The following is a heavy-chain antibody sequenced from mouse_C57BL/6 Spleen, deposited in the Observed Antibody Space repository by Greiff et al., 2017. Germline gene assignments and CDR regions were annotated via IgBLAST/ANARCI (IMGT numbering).Heavy chain of an antibody. CDR1: GYSITSGYY. CDR2: ISYDGSN. D-gene: IGHD2-12*01. CDR3: ARDQDYSHWYFDV. Sequence: EVQLQESGPGLVKPSQSLSLTCSVTGYSITSGYYWNWIRQFPGNKLEWMGYISYDGSNNYNPSLKNRISITRDTSKNQFFLKLNSVTTEDTATYYCARDQDYSHWYFDVWGTGTTVTVSS. J-gene: IGHJ1*03. V-gene: IGHV3-6*01.